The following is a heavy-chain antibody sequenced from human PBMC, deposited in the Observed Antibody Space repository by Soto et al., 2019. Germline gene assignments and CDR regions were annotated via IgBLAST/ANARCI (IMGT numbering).Heavy chain of an antibody. Sequence: SETLSRTCTVSGGSISSYYWCWIRQPPGKGLEWLGYIYYSGSTYYNPSLKRRVTISVDTSKNQFSLELSSVTAADTAVYYCARQRSVVQYYYYYCVDVWGKGTPAT. CDR1: GGSISSYY. J-gene: IGHJ6*03. CDR2: IYYSGST. V-gene: IGHV4-59*08. D-gene: IGHD3-10*02. CDR3: ARQRSVVQYYYYYCVDV.